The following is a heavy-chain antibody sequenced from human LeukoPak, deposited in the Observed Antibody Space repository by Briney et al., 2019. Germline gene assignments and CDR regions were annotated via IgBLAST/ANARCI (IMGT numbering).Heavy chain of an antibody. D-gene: IGHD3-22*01. CDR1: GYILTDYY. J-gene: IGHJ4*02. V-gene: IGHV1-69-2*01. CDR2: VDPQDRGT. Sequence: GASVKISCKASGYILTDYYIHWVQQAPGKGLEWVGRVDPQDRGTKYADKFKGRITITADTSTDTAYLELSSLTSADTAIYYCATPRGSGSYYDNTFDYWGQGTLVTVSS. CDR3: ATPRGSGSYYDNTFDY.